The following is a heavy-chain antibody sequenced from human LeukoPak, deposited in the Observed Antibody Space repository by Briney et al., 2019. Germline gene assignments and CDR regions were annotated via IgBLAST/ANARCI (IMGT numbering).Heavy chain of an antibody. D-gene: IGHD3-22*01. CDR1: GFTVSSNY. CDR2: IYSGGST. Sequence: GGSLRLSWAASGFTVSSNYMSWVRQAPGKGLEWVSIIYSGGSTNYADSVKGRFTVSRDNSKNTLYLQMNSLRAEDTAVYYCARDGDSSGYYSLFYWGQGTLVTVSS. V-gene: IGHV3-66*01. CDR3: ARDGDSSGYYSLFY. J-gene: IGHJ4*02.